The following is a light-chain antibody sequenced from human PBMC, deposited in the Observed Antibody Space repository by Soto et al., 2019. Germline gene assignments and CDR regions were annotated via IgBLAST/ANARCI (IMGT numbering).Light chain of an antibody. CDR1: SSNIGAHYD. CDR3: QSYDNSLSVDV. CDR2: GNS. J-gene: IGLJ1*01. V-gene: IGLV1-40*01. Sequence: QSVLTQPPSVSGAPGQRVTISCTGSSSNIGAHYDVHWYQQLPGTAPKLLIYGNSNRPSGVPDRFSGSKSGTSASLAITGLQAEDEADYHCQSYDNSLSVDVFGTGTKVTVL.